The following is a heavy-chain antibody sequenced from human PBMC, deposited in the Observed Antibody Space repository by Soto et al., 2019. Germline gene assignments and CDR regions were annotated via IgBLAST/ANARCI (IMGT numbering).Heavy chain of an antibody. CDR1: GGSISSGDYY. Sequence: SETLSLTCTVSGGSISSGDYYWSWIRQPPGKGLEWIGYIYCSGSTYYNPSLKSRVTISVDTSRNQFSLKLSSVTAADTAVYYCASYDISGRFDYWGQGTLVTVSS. CDR2: IYCSGST. J-gene: IGHJ4*02. V-gene: IGHV4-30-4*01. D-gene: IGHD3-22*01. CDR3: ASYDISGRFDY.